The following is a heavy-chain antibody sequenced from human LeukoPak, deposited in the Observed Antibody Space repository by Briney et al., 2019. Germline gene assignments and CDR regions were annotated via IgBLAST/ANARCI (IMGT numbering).Heavy chain of an antibody. CDR2: IYHSGST. V-gene: IGHV4-38-2*01. CDR1: GYSISSGYY. J-gene: IGHJ3*02. D-gene: IGHD3-3*01. Sequence: PSETLSLTCAVSGYSISSGYYWGWIRQPPGKGLEWIGSIYHSGSTYYNPSLKSRVTISVDTSKNQFSLKLSSVTAAVTAVYYCARLFGGNMYYDFWSGYYGDAFDIWGQGTMVTVSS. CDR3: ARLFGGNMYYDFWSGYYGDAFDI.